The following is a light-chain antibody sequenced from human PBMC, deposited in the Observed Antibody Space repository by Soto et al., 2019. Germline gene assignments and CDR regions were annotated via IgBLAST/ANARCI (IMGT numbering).Light chain of an antibody. CDR1: QSISSW. CDR3: QQYNSYWT. CDR2: DAS. V-gene: IGKV1-5*01. J-gene: IGKJ1*01. Sequence: DNQITQSPSILSATVGDRVTITCRASQSISSWLAWYQQKPGKAPKLLIYDASSLESGVPSRFSGSGSGTEFTLTISSLQPDDFATYYCQQYNSYWTFGQGTKVDI.